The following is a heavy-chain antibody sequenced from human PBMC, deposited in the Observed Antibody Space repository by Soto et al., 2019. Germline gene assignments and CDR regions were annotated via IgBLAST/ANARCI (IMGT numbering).Heavy chain of an antibody. CDR3: ASLADTMVRGVIFDY. J-gene: IGHJ4*02. Sequence: SETLSLTCTVSGGSISISSYYWCWIRHPPGKGLEWIGSIYYSGSTYYNPSLKSRVTISVDTSKNQFSLKLSSVTAADTAVYYCASLADTMVRGVIFDYWGQGTLVTVSS. CDR1: GGSISISSYY. V-gene: IGHV4-39*01. CDR2: IYYSGST. D-gene: IGHD3-10*01.